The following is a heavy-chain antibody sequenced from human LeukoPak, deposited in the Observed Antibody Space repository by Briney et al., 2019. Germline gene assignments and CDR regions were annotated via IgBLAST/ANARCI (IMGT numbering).Heavy chain of an antibody. D-gene: IGHD3-10*01. CDR1: GGSITSTSYY. J-gene: IGHJ5*02. Sequence: SETLSLTCSVSGGSITSTSYYWGWIRQPPGEGLEWIGSVYYTGSTYYNPSLRSRVTIFVDTSKNQFSLRLSSVTAADTAVFYCARVWYGSSTLGWFDPWGQGTLVTVSS. CDR3: ARVWYGSSTLGWFDP. V-gene: IGHV4-39*01. CDR2: VYYTGST.